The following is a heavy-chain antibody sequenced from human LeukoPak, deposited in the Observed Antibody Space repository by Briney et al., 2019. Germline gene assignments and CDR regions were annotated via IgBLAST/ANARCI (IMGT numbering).Heavy chain of an antibody. J-gene: IGHJ1*01. CDR1: GFTVSSDY. CDR3: ARVDSFYFQH. Sequence: PGGSLRLSCVASGFTVSSDYMSWVRQAPGKGLEWVSVIYSGGSTYYADSVKGRFTISRDNSKNTLYLQMNSLRAEDTAVYYCARVDSFYFQHWGQGTLVTVSS. D-gene: IGHD3-22*01. V-gene: IGHV3-66*01. CDR2: IYSGGST.